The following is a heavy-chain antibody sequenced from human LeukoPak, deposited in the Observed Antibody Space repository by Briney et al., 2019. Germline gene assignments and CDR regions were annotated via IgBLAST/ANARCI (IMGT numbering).Heavy chain of an antibody. D-gene: IGHD4-17*01. V-gene: IGHV3-30*02. Sequence: GGSLRLSCAASGFTFSSYGMHWVRQAPGKGLEWVAFIRYDGSNKYYADSVKGRFTISRDNSKNTLYLQMNSLRAEDTALYYCAKDMGYGDPLYYFDYWGQGTLVTVSS. CDR1: GFTFSSYG. CDR3: AKDMGYGDPLYYFDY. CDR2: IRYDGSNK. J-gene: IGHJ4*02.